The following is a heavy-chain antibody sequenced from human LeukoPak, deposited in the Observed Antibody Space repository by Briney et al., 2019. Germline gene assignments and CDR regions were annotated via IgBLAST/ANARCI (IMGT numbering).Heavy chain of an antibody. CDR3: AKEVYYDFWSGFNYYYGMDV. J-gene: IGHJ6*02. Sequence: ASVKVSCKASGYTFTGYYMHWARQAPGQGLEWMGWINPNSGGTNYAQKFQGRVTMTRDTSISTAYMELSRLRSDDTAAYYCAKEVYYDFWSGFNYYYGMDVWGQGTTVTVSS. V-gene: IGHV1-2*02. CDR2: INPNSGGT. CDR1: GYTFTGYY. D-gene: IGHD3-3*01.